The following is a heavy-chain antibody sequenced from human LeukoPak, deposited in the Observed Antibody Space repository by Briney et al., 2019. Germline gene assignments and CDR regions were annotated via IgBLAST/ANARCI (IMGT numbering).Heavy chain of an antibody. D-gene: IGHD5-24*01. CDR1: GFTFGDYA. V-gene: IGHV3-49*03. Sequence: QTGGSLRLSCTASGFTFGDYAMSWFRQAPGKGLEWVGFIRSKAYGGTTEYAASVKGRFTISRDDSKSIAYLQMNSLKTEDTAVYYCTRGGPEMATFHFDYWGQGTLVTVSS. CDR3: TRGGPEMATFHFDY. CDR2: IRSKAYGGTT. J-gene: IGHJ4*02.